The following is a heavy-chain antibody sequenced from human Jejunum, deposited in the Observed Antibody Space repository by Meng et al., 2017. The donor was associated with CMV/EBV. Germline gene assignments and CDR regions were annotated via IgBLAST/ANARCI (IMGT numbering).Heavy chain of an antibody. CDR3: ARHNWNAYYFDY. V-gene: IGHV4-59*08. Sequence: QVQLQESVPGLVKPSETLSLTCTVSGGSISGYYCSWIRQPPGKGLEWIGYIYYSGSTNYNPSLKSRVAMSVDTSNNQFSLKLSSVTAADTAVYYCARHNWNAYYFDYWGQGTLVTVSS. CDR1: GGSISGYY. CDR2: IYYSGST. J-gene: IGHJ4*02. D-gene: IGHD1-20*01.